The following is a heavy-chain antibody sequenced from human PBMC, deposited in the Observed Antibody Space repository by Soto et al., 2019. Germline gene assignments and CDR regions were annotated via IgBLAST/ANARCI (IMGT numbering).Heavy chain of an antibody. V-gene: IGHV5-51*01. CDR2: IYPGDSDT. CDR1: GYRFTSYW. D-gene: IGHD7-27*01. Sequence: HGGSLKISCKGSGYRFTSYWIGWVRQMPGKGLEWMGIIYPGDSDTRYSPSFQGQVTISADKSISTAYLQWSSLKASDTAMYYCARFLPAPLTRGNWFDSCGQGTLLTLAS. J-gene: IGHJ5*01. CDR3: ARFLPAPLTRGNWFDS.